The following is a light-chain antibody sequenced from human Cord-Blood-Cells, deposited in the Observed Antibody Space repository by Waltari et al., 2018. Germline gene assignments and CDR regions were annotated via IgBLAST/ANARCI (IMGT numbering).Light chain of an antibody. V-gene: IGKV3-20*01. CDR1: QSVSSSY. J-gene: IGKJ2*01. CDR3: QQYGSSLYT. Sequence: EIVLTQSPGTLALSPCERATLSCRASQSVSSSYLAWYQQKHGQAPSLLISGASSRATGIPDRFSGSGSGTDFTLTISRLEPEDFAVYYCQQYGSSLYTFGQGTKLEIK. CDR2: GAS.